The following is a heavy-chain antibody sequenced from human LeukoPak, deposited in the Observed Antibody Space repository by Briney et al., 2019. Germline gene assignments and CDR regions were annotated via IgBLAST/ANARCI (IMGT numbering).Heavy chain of an antibody. J-gene: IGHJ4*02. Sequence: SETLSLTCTVSGGSVSSFYWSWIRQPAGKGLEWIGRIYSSGTTNYNPSLKSRVTMSVDTSKNQFSLKLSSVTAADTAVYYCAGQRYYFDYWGQGNLVTVSS. V-gene: IGHV4-4*07. CDR3: AGQRYYFDY. CDR1: GGSVSSFY. CDR2: IYSSGTT.